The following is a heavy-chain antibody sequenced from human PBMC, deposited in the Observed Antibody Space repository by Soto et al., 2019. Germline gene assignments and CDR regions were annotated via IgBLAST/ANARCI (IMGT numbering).Heavy chain of an antibody. CDR1: GDSISSYY. J-gene: IGHJ6*03. CDR2: IDNSGST. CDR3: ARGIQWTRVVTSLPMDV. V-gene: IGHV4-59*01. D-gene: IGHD3-3*01. Sequence: QVQLQESGPGLVKPSETLPLTCTVSGDSISSYYWSWIRQPPGQGLEWIGYIDNSGSTSYNPSLESRVTIAVDTSNTHSSVKLRSVTAADTAVYYCARGIQWTRVVTSLPMDVWGKGTTVTVSS.